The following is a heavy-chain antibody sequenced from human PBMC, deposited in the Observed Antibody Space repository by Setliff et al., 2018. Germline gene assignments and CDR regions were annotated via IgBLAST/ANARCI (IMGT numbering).Heavy chain of an antibody. CDR2: IYHSGST. Sequence: SETLSLTCAVSGYSISSGYYWGWIRQPPGKGLEWIGSIYHSGSTYYNPSLKSRVTMPVDTSKNQFSLKLSSVTAADTAVYYCARTNYYDSSTYFNWFDPWGQGTLVT. J-gene: IGHJ5*02. V-gene: IGHV4-38-2*01. CDR1: GYSISSGYY. CDR3: ARTNYYDSSTYFNWFDP. D-gene: IGHD3-22*01.